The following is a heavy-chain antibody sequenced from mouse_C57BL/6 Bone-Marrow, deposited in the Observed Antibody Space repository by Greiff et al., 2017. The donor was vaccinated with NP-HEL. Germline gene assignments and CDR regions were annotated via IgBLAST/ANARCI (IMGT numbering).Heavy chain of an antibody. CDR3: ARAPKFTTVVAFYYFDY. CDR1: GYAFSSSW. V-gene: IGHV1-82*01. CDR2: IYPGDGDP. J-gene: IGHJ2*01. D-gene: IGHD1-1*01. Sequence: VQLQQSGPELVKPGDSVKISCTASGYAFSSSWMNWVKQRPGKGLEWIGRIYPGDGDPNYNGKFKGKATLTADKSSSTAYMQLSSLTSEDSAVYFCARAPKFTTVVAFYYFDYWGQGTTVTVSS.